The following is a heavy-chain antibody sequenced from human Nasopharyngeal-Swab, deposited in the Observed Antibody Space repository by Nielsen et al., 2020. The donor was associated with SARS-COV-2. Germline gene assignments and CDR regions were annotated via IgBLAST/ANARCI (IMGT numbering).Heavy chain of an antibody. D-gene: IGHD2-8*01. Sequence: GESLKISCAASGFTFSNYAMSWVRQAPGKGLEWVSSISGSGGSTYYADSVKGRFTISRDNSKNTLYLQMNSLRVEDTAVYYCARDLGCGYCTTINCLGSWGQGTLVTVSS. CDR2: ISGSGGST. CDR3: ARDLGCGYCTTINCLGS. CDR1: GFTFSNYA. J-gene: IGHJ1*01. V-gene: IGHV3-23*01.